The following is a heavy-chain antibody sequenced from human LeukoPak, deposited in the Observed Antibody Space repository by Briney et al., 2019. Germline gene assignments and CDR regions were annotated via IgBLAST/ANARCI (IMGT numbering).Heavy chain of an antibody. Sequence: SETLSLTCAVSGGSISSSNWWSWVRPPPGKGLEWIGEIYHSGSTNYNPSLKSRVTISVDTSKNQFSLKLSSVTAADTAVYYCARLKIPPSYYYGSGSRNWFDHWGQGTLVTVSS. CDR2: IYHSGST. V-gene: IGHV4-4*02. CDR3: ARLKIPPSYYYGSGSRNWFDH. D-gene: IGHD3-10*01. J-gene: IGHJ5*02. CDR1: GGSISSSNW.